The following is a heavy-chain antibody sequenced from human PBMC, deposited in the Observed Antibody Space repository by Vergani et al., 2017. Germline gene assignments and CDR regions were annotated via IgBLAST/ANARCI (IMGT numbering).Heavy chain of an antibody. CDR2: SYYSGST. CDR1: GGSISSSSYY. D-gene: IGHD4-17*01. V-gene: IGHV4-39*01. J-gene: IGHJ5*02. Sequence: QLQLQESGPGLVKPSETLSLTCTVSGGSISSSSYYWGWIRQPPGKGLEWIGSSYYSGSTYYNPSPKSRVTISVDTSKNQFSLKLSSVTAADTAVYYCARHAEDYGDYGGFDPWGQGTLVTVSS. CDR3: ARHAEDYGDYGGFDP.